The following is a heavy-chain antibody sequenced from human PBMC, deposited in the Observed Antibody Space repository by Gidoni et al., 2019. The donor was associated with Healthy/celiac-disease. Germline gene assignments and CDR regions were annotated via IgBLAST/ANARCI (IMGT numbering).Heavy chain of an antibody. CDR3: TTELHVVPAAIAGDY. Sequence: EVQLVESGGGLVKPGGSLRLSCSASVFNFSNAWMSWVRQAPGKGLEWVGRIKSKTDGGTTDYAAPVKGRFTISRDDSKNTLYLQMNSLKTEDTAVYYCTTELHVVPAAIAGDYWGQGTLVTVSS. CDR1: VFNFSNAW. V-gene: IGHV3-15*01. J-gene: IGHJ4*02. D-gene: IGHD2-2*01. CDR2: IKSKTDGGTT.